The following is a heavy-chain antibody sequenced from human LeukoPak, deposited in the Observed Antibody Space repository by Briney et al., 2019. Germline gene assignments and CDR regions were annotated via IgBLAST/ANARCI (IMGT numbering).Heavy chain of an antibody. V-gene: IGHV1-46*01. CDR2: INPGAGGT. D-gene: IGHD3-10*01. CDR1: GYTFTSYY. Sequence: ASVKVSCKASGYTFTSYYVHWVRQAPGQGLEWMGLINPGAGGTSYAEKFQGRVTMTGDTSTSTVYMELSSLKSEDTAVYYCARDPYVVWVGELLPYRFFDYWGQGTLVTVSS. CDR3: ARDPYVVWVGELLPYRFFDY. J-gene: IGHJ4*02.